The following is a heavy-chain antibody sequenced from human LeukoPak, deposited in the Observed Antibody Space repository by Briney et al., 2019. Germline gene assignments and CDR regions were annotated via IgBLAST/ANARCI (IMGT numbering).Heavy chain of an antibody. J-gene: IGHJ3*02. V-gene: IGHV1-2*06. CDR2: INPNSGGT. CDR1: GYTFTGYY. Sequence: GASVKVSCKASGYTFTGYYMHWVRQAPGQGLEWMGRINPNSGGTNYAQKFQGRVTMTRDTSISTAYMELSRLRSDDTAVYYCARVILGLLDAFDIWGQGTMVTVSS. D-gene: IGHD1-26*01. CDR3: ARVILGLLDAFDI.